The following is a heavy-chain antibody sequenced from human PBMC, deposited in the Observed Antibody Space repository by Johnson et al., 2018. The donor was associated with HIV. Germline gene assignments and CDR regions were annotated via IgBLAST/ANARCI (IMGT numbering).Heavy chain of an antibody. Sequence: VKLVESGGGLVQPGGSLRLSCEASGFTFSSYAMSWVRQAPGKGLEWVSAISGSGGSTYYADSVKGRFTISRDISKNTLYLQMNSLRAEDTAVYYCASRVVWSSGLSDAFDIWGQGTMVTVSS. J-gene: IGHJ3*02. CDR2: ISGSGGST. CDR3: ASRVVWSSGLSDAFDI. V-gene: IGHV3-23*04. CDR1: GFTFSSYA. D-gene: IGHD6-19*01.